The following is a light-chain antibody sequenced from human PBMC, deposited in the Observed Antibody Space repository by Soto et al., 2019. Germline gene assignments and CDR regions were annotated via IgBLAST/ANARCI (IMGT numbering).Light chain of an antibody. V-gene: IGKV1-27*01. CDR3: HQYGSSSWT. J-gene: IGKJ1*01. CDR2: AAS. CDR1: QGITNY. Sequence: DIPMTQSPSSLSASVGDRVTITCRASQGITNYLAWYQQKPGKVPKLLIYAASTLQSGVPSRFSGSESGTDFTLTISRLEPEDFAVYYCHQYGSSSWTFGQGTKVEIK.